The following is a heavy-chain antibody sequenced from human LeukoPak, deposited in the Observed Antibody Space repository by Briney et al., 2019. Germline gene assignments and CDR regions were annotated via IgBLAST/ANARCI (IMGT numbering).Heavy chain of an antibody. Sequence: SETLSLTCTVSGGSISSYYWSWIRQPPGKGLEWIGYIYYSGSTNYNPSLKSRVTISVDTSKNQFSLKLSSVTAADTAVYYCAREIGGPVDTAMVFDWFDPWGQGTLVTVSS. CDR3: AREIGGPVDTAMVFDWFDP. V-gene: IGHV4-59*12. CDR2: IYYSGST. D-gene: IGHD5-18*01. CDR1: GGSISSYY. J-gene: IGHJ5*02.